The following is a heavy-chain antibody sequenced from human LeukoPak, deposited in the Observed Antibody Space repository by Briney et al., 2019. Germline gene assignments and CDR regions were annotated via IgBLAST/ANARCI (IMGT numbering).Heavy chain of an antibody. CDR2: IYYTGST. D-gene: IGHD3-22*01. Sequence: SETLSLTCAVSGASISGYYWSWIRQSPDKRLEWIGYIYYTGSTNYNPSLQSRVTISVDTSKNQFSLKLRSVTAADTAVYYCARVAIPYDISPYYDGYMDVWGKGTTVTVSS. V-gene: IGHV4-59*01. CDR3: ARVAIPYDISPYYDGYMDV. CDR1: GASISGYY. J-gene: IGHJ6*03.